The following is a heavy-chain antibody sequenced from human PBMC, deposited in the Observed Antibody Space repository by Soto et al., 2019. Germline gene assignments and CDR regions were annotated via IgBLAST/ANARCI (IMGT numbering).Heavy chain of an antibody. CDR2: INPNNGVT. CDR3: ARGVSGWSPFDL. J-gene: IGHJ4*02. CDR1: GYTFTDYY. Sequence: GASVKVSCKASGYTFTDYYVHWVRQAPGQGLEWMGWINPNNGVTNYAQKFQGWVTLTRDTSVSTAYMELNRLKSDDTAVFFCARGVSGWSPFDLWRQRTLVTVSS. D-gene: IGHD6-19*01. V-gene: IGHV1-2*04.